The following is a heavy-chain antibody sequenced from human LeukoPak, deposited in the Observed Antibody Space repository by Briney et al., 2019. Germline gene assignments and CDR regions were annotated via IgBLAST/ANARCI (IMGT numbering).Heavy chain of an antibody. J-gene: IGHJ6*03. Sequence: GGSLRLSCAASGFTVSSNYMSWVRQAPGKGPEWVSVIYSGGSTYYADSVKGRFTISRDNSKNTLYLQMNSLRAEDTAVYYCARGWRWLQLSGDYYYMDVWGKGTTVTVSS. CDR1: GFTVSSNY. CDR3: ARGWRWLQLSGDYYYMDV. CDR2: IYSGGST. D-gene: IGHD5-24*01. V-gene: IGHV3-53*01.